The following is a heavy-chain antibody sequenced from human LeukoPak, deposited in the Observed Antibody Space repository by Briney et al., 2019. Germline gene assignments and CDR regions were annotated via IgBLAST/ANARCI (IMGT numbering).Heavy chain of an antibody. CDR1: GYTLTESS. D-gene: IGHD6-19*01. CDR3: ATIPSRVAVARPFDY. Sequence: ASVKVSCKVAGYTLTESSMHWVRQAPGKGLEWMGGFDPEDGETIYAQKFQGRVAMTEDTSTDTAYMELSSLRSEDTAVYYCATIPSRVAVARPFDYWGQGTLVIVAS. V-gene: IGHV1-24*01. J-gene: IGHJ4*02. CDR2: FDPEDGET.